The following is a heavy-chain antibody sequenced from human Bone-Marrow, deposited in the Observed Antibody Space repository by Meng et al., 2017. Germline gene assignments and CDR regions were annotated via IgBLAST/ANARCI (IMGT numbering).Heavy chain of an antibody. D-gene: IGHD1-26*01. Sequence: ASVKVSCKASGYTFTGYYMHWVRQAPGQGLEWMGWINPNSGGTNYAQKFQGRVTMTRDTSISTAYMELSRLRSDDTAVYYCARAMKSSYSGGYYSQDYWGQGTLVTVSS. CDR3: ARAMKSSYSGGYYSQDY. CDR2: INPNSGGT. J-gene: IGHJ4*02. CDR1: GYTFTGYY. V-gene: IGHV1-2*02.